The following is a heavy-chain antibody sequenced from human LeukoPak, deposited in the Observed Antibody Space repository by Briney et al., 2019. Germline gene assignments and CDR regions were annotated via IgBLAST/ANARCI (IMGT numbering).Heavy chain of an antibody. V-gene: IGHV1-69*02. Sequence: SVKVSCKASGGIFSSYTISWVRQAPGQGLEWMGRIIPILGIANYAQKFQVRVTITADKSTGTAYMKLSSLRSEDTAVYYCARAPTPYFDWSYAFDIWGQGTMVTVSS. D-gene: IGHD3-9*01. J-gene: IGHJ3*02. CDR2: IIPILGIA. CDR1: GGIFSSYT. CDR3: ARAPTPYFDWSYAFDI.